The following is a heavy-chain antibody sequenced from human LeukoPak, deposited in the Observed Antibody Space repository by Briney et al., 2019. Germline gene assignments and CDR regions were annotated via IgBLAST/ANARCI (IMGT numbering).Heavy chain of an antibody. CDR3: AKGPNFASWRAVDY. V-gene: IGHV3-23*01. D-gene: IGHD3-9*01. CDR1: DSSFRSHD. J-gene: IGHJ4*02. CDR2: IAGDGAS. Sequence: PGGSLRLSCAASDSSFRSHDMSWVRQTLEKGLEWVSSIAGDGASFYADSVKGRFTISRDKSENILYLQMNSLRADDTAIHYCAKGPNFASWRAVDYWGQGSLVTVSS.